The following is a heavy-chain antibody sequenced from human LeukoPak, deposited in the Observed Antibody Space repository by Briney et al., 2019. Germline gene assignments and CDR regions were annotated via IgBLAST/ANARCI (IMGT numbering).Heavy chain of an antibody. CDR1: GGSISGYY. J-gene: IGHJ4*02. Sequence: PSETLSLTCTVSGGSISGYYWSWIRQPPGKGLEWIGYIYYSGSTNYNPSLKSRVTISVDTSKNQFSLKLSSVTAADTAVYYCARTASSSSWSVDYWGQGTLVTVSS. CDR3: ARTASSSSWSVDY. V-gene: IGHV4-59*01. D-gene: IGHD6-6*01. CDR2: IYYSGST.